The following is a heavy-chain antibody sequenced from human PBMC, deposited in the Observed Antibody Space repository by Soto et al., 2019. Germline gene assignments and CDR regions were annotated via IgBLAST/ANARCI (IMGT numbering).Heavy chain of an antibody. CDR1: LYGFTSHW. Sequence: GESLKISCEGSLYGFTSHWIGCVRQMPGKGLEWMGLIQPGDSDTRYSPSFQGQVTISADKSISTAYLQWSSMKASDTAMYYCARHLDWREFDYWGQGTLVTVSS. J-gene: IGHJ4*02. D-gene: IGHD2-21*01. V-gene: IGHV5-51*01. CDR2: IQPGDSDT. CDR3: ARHLDWREFDY.